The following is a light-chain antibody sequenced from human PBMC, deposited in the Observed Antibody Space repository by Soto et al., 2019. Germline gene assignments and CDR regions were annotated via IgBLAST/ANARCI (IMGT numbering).Light chain of an antibody. CDR2: EVT. CDR1: SSDIGAYNY. V-gene: IGLV2-14*01. Sequence: QSVLTQPASVSGSPGLSITISCTGTSSDIGAYNYVSWYQQHPGKAPKLMIYEVTYRPSGVSPRFSGSKSGNTASLTISGLQAEDEADYYCSSYTTTTTLVFGTGTKVTVL. CDR3: SSYTTTTTLV. J-gene: IGLJ1*01.